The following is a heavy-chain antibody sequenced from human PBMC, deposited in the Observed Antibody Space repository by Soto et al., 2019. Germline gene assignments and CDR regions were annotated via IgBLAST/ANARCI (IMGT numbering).Heavy chain of an antibody. D-gene: IGHD4-17*01. CDR3: AKGTVTQVYYFDY. Sequence: GGSLRLSCEASGFTFDDYAMSWVRQAPGMGLEWVSGISGSGGSTYYADSVKGQFTISRDNSKNTLYMQMNSVRAEDTAIYYCAKGTVTQVYYFDYWGQGTLVTVSS. J-gene: IGHJ4*02. CDR1: GFTFDDYA. CDR2: ISGSGGST. V-gene: IGHV3-23*01.